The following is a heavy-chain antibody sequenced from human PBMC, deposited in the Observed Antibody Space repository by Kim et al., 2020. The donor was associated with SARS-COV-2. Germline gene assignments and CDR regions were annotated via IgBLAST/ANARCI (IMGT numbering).Heavy chain of an antibody. D-gene: IGHD3-22*01. J-gene: IGHJ4*02. CDR3: AKSGGYYYDSSGYQIDY. Sequence: VKGRFTISRDNSKNTLYLQMNSLRAEDTAVYYCAKSGGYYYDSSGYQIDYWGQGTLVTVSS. V-gene: IGHV3-23*01.